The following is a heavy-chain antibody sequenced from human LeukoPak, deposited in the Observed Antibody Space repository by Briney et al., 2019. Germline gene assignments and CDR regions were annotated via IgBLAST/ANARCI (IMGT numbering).Heavy chain of an antibody. CDR3: AKGGYIAAAGTVYYYMDV. CDR1: GFTFSSYA. D-gene: IGHD6-13*01. Sequence: PGGSLRLSYAASGFTFSSYAMSWVRQAPGKGLEWVSAISGSGGSTYYADSVKGRFTISRDNSKNTLYLQMNSLRAEDTAVYYCAKGGYIAAAGTVYYYMDVWGKGTTVTVSS. J-gene: IGHJ6*03. CDR2: ISGSGGST. V-gene: IGHV3-23*01.